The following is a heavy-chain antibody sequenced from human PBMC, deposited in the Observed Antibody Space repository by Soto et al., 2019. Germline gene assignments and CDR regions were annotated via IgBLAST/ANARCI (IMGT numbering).Heavy chain of an antibody. CDR1: GFTFSSYE. J-gene: IGHJ4*02. CDR2: ISSSGSTI. CDR3: ARSIAASAFDY. V-gene: IGHV3-48*03. D-gene: IGHD6-6*01. Sequence: EVQLVESGGGLVQPGGSLILSCAASGFTFSSYEMNWVRQSPGKGLEWVSYISSSGSTIYYADSVKGRFTISRDNAKNSLYLQMNSLRAEDTAVYYCARSIAASAFDYWGQGTLVTGSS.